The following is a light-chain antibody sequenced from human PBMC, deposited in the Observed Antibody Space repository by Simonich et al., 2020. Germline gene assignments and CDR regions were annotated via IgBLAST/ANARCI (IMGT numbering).Light chain of an antibody. V-gene: IGLV6-57*01. J-gene: IGLJ3*02. CDR3: QSYDSSNWV. CDR2: EDN. CDR1: SGSIASNY. Sequence: NFMLTQPHSVSESPGKTVTISCTRSSGSIASNYVQWYQQRPGSSPTTVLYEDNQRPSGVPDLFSGSIDSSSNSASLTISGLKTEDEADYYCQSYDSSNWVFGGGTKLTVL.